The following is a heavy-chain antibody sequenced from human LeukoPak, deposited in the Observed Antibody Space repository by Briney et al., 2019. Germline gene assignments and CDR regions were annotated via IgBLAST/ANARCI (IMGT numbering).Heavy chain of an antibody. D-gene: IGHD3-22*01. J-gene: IGHJ3*02. CDR2: IKQDGSEK. CDR1: GFTLSRYW. Sequence: GGSLRLSCVASGFTLSRYWMSWVRQAPGKGLEWVANIKQDGSEKYYVDSVKGRFTISRDNAKDSLYLQMGNLRAEDTAIYYCARVLAVSSSGYYNDAFDIWGQGTMVTVSS. CDR3: ARVLAVSSSGYYNDAFDI. V-gene: IGHV3-7*01.